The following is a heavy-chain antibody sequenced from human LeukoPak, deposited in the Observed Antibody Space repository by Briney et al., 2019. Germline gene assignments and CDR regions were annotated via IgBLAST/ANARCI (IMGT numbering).Heavy chain of an antibody. D-gene: IGHD2-2*01. J-gene: IGHJ4*02. CDR3: ARTITVSAAAELDY. Sequence: ASVKVSCKASGYTFSSYGISWVRQAPGQGLEWMGWISAYNGNTNYAQKLQGRVTMTTDTSTSTAYMELRSLRSDDTAVYYCARTITVSAAAELDYWGQGTLVTVSS. CDR1: GYTFSSYG. CDR2: ISAYNGNT. V-gene: IGHV1-18*04.